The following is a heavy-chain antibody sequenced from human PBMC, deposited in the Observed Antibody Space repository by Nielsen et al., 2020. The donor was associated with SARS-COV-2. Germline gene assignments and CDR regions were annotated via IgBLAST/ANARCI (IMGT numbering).Heavy chain of an antibody. CDR1: GYTFTGYY. CDR2: INPNSGGT. CDR3: ARDRQTYFYDSGGYNSYWYFDL. J-gene: IGHJ2*01. Sequence: ASVKVSCKASGYTFTGYYMHWVRQAPGQGLEWMGRINPNSGGTNYAQKFQGRVTMTRDTSISTAYMELSRLRSEDTAVYYCARDRQTYFYDSGGYNSYWYFDLWGRGILVTVSS. V-gene: IGHV1-2*06. D-gene: IGHD3-22*01.